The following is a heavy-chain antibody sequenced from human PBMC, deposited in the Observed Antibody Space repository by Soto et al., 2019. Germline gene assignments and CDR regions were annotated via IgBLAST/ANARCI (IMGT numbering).Heavy chain of an antibody. Sequence: PSETLSLTCAVYGGSFSGYYWSWIRQPPGKGLEWIGEINHSGSTNYNPSLKSRVTISVDTSKNQFSLKLSSVTAADTAVYYCARVPGVAARPLWFDPWGQGTLVTVSS. J-gene: IGHJ5*02. CDR1: GGSFSGYY. CDR3: ARVPGVAARPLWFDP. D-gene: IGHD6-6*01. V-gene: IGHV4-34*01. CDR2: INHSGST.